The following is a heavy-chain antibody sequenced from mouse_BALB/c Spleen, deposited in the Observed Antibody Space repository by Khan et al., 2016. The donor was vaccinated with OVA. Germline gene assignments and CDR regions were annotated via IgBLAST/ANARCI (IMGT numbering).Heavy chain of an antibody. J-gene: IGHJ2*01. CDR2: ISSGGSYT. CDR1: GFTFSTYT. CDR3: TRDRIMRAGYFDY. V-gene: IGHV5-6-4*01. Sequence: EVQLQESGGGLVKPGGSLNLSCAASGFTFSTYTMSWVRQTPEKRLEWVATISSGGSYTFYPDSVKGRFTISRDNAMNTLNLQMSSLKSEDTAMYYCTRDRIMRAGYFDYWGQGTTLTVSS. D-gene: IGHD3-3*01.